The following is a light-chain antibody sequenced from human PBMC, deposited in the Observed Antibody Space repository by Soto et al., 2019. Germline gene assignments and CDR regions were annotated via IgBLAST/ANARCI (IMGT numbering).Light chain of an antibody. CDR3: QQYDNWPCT. Sequence: EIVVTQSPATLSVAPGVRATLSCSARQSSSDTLSWYQQKPCHAPRPLIDGASRRDTSFPAMFSGSVSGTDFTLTIISLQSEDFAVYYFQQYDNWPCTFGQGNPLEIK. J-gene: IGKJ1*01. V-gene: IGKV3-15*01. CDR1: QSSSDT. CDR2: GAS.